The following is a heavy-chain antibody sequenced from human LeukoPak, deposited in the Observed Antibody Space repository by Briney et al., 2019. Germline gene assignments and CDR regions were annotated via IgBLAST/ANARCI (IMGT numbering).Heavy chain of an antibody. CDR2: IDTKTGNP. Sequence: GASVNVSCMASGYTFSSCAINWVRQAPGQGLEYMGWIDTKTGNPTYPQGFTGRFVFSLDTSVSTAYLQLSSLKAEDTAVYYCAIHPSDSSGYFSYWGQGALVTVSS. CDR3: AIHPSDSSGYFSY. CDR1: GYTFSSCA. J-gene: IGHJ4*02. D-gene: IGHD3-22*01. V-gene: IGHV7-4-1*02.